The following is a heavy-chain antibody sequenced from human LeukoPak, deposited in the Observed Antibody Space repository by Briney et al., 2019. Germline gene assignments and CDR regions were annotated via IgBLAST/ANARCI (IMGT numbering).Heavy chain of an antibody. CDR3: ARGKTLWELLWIDY. CDR2: IYYSGST. CDR1: GGSISSSSYY. D-gene: IGHD1-26*01. Sequence: PSETLSLTCTASGGSISSSSYYWGWIRQPPGKGLEWIGSIYYSGSTYYNPSLKSRVTISVDTSKNQFSLKLSSVTAADTAVYYCARGKTLWELLWIDYWGQGTLVTVSS. V-gene: IGHV4-39*07. J-gene: IGHJ4*02.